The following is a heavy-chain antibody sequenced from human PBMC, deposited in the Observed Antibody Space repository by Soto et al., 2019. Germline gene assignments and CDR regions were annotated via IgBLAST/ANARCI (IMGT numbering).Heavy chain of an antibody. CDR2: IIPILGIA. CDR1: GGTFSSYT. Sequence: SVKVSCKASGGTFSSYTISWVRQAPGQGLEWMGRIIPILGIANYAQKFQGRVTITADKSTSTAYMELSSLRSEDTAVYYCSIYCSSTSCLHVGRYYYMDVWGKGTTGTVSS. V-gene: IGHV1-69*02. CDR3: SIYCSSTSCLHVGRYYYMDV. J-gene: IGHJ6*03. D-gene: IGHD2-2*01.